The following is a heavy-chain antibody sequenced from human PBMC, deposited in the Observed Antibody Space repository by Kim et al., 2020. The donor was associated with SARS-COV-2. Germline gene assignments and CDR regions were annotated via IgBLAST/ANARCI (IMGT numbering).Heavy chain of an antibody. CDR1: GFTFSSYG. J-gene: IGHJ4*02. V-gene: IGHV3-30*03. CDR3: AIPDYDGSGVNG. Sequence: GGSLRLSCAASGFTFSSYGMHWVRQAPGKGLEWVAVISYDGSNKYYADSVKGRFTISRDNSKNTLYLQMNSLSAADTAVYYCAIPDYDGSGVNGWGQGTLVTVSS. CDR2: ISYDGSNK. D-gene: IGHD3-10*01.